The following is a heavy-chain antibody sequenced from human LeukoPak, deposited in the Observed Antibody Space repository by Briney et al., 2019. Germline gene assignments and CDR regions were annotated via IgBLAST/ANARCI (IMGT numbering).Heavy chain of an antibody. CDR1: GYTFTSYA. V-gene: IGHV7-4-1*02. D-gene: IGHD6-13*01. J-gene: IGHJ5*02. Sequence: GASVKVSCKASGYTFTSYAMDWVRQAPGQGLEWMGWINTDTGNPTNAQGFTGRFVFSLDTSVSTAYLQISSLKAEDTAVYFCARPGPILRKYRSSWFAWFDPWGQGTLVTVSS. CDR3: ARPGPILRKYRSSWFAWFDP. CDR2: INTDTGNP.